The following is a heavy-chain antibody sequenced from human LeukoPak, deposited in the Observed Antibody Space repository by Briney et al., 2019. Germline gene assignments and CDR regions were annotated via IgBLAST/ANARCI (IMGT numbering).Heavy chain of an antibody. CDR2: ISANGGRT. CDR1: GFTFRSYA. D-gene: IGHD3-22*01. Sequence: PGGSLRLSCAASGFTFRSYAMHWVRQAPEKGLEYVSAISANGGRTYYANSVKGRFTISRDNSKNTLYLQMGDLRAEDMAVYYCAREDSSGYYPIEHWGQGILVTVSS. CDR3: AREDSSGYYPIEH. V-gene: IGHV3-64*01. J-gene: IGHJ1*01.